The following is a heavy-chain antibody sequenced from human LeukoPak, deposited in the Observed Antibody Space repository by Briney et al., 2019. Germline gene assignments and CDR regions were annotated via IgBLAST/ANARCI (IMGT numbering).Heavy chain of an antibody. CDR2: IWSGGTDK. V-gene: IGHV3-30*02. CDR3: GKRLTSWELEY. D-gene: IGHD1-26*01. CDR1: GFTVSSNY. Sequence: GGSLRLSCAASGFTVSSNYMSWVRQAPGKGLEWVAVIWSGGTDKYYADSVKGRFTVSRDNSKNTLYLQMNSLRAEDTAVYYCGKRLTSWELEYWGQGTLVTVSS. J-gene: IGHJ4*02.